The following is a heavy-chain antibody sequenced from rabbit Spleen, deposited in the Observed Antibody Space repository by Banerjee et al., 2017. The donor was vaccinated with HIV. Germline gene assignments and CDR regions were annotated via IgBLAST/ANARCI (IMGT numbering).Heavy chain of an antibody. CDR2: INIVTGKS. Sequence: QLEESGGGLVKPEGSLTLTCKASGVSFSDKDVMCWVRQAPGKGLEWIACINIVTGKSVYASWVNGRFTISRSTSLNTVDLKMTSLTAADTATYFCARNLVTVIGWNFNLRGPGTLVTVS. V-gene: IGHV1S43*01. J-gene: IGHJ4*01. CDR3: ARNLVTVIGWNFNL. CDR1: GVSFSDKDV. D-gene: IGHD5-1*01.